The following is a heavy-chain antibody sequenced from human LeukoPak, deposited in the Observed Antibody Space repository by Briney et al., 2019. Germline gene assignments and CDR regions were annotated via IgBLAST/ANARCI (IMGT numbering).Heavy chain of an antibody. CDR1: GGSINSDDYY. Sequence: SETLSLTCTVSGGSINSDDYYWSWIRQPPGKGLEWIGEINHSGSTNYNPSLKSRVTISVDTSKNQFSLKLSSVTAADTAVYYCATYCSGGSCYGGHDYWGQGTLVTVSS. V-gene: IGHV4-34*01. CDR2: INHSGST. CDR3: ATYCSGGSCYGGHDY. J-gene: IGHJ4*02. D-gene: IGHD2-15*01.